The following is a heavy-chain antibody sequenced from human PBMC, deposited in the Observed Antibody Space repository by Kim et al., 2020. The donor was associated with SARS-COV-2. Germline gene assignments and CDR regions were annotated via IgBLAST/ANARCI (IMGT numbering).Heavy chain of an antibody. CDR2: ISVSGGST. D-gene: IGHD4-17*01. Sequence: GGSLRLSCAASGFTVSSYGMSWVRQAPGKGLEWVSSISVSGGSTNYADSVRGRFTISRDNSKNTLSLQMNSLRADDTAVYYCAKAAGAWRFDYWGLGTLV. CDR1: GFTVSSYG. V-gene: IGHV3-23*01. J-gene: IGHJ4*02. CDR3: AKAAGAWRFDY.